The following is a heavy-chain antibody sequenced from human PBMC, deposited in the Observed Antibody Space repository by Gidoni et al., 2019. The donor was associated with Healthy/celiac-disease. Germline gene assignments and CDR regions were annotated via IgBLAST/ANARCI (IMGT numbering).Heavy chain of an antibody. CDR2: ISSSSSYT. D-gene: IGHD4-17*01. CDR1: GFTFSDYY. V-gene: IGHV3-11*05. CDR3: ARETVTSYFDY. Sequence: QVQLVESGGGLVKPGGSLRLSCAASGFTFSDYYMSWIRQAPGKGLEWVSYISSSSSYTNYADSVKGRFTISRDNAKNSLYLQMNSLRAEDTAVYYCARETVTSYFDYWGQGTLVTVSS. J-gene: IGHJ4*02.